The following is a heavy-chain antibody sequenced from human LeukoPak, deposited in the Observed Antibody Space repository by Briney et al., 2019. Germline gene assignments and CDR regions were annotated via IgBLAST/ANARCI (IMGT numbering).Heavy chain of an antibody. CDR3: ARTVAGTHYYYYYMDV. CDR2: IYTSGST. D-gene: IGHD6-19*01. J-gene: IGHJ6*03. Sequence: KPSETLSLTCTVSGGSISTYYWSWIRQPAGKGLEWIGRIYTSGSTNYDPSLKSRVTMSVDTSKNQFSLKLSSATAADTAVYYCARTVAGTHYYYYYMDVWGKGTTVTISS. V-gene: IGHV4-4*07. CDR1: GGSISTYY.